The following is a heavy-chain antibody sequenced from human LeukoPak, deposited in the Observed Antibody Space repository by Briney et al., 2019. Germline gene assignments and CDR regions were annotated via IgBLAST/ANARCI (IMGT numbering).Heavy chain of an antibody. CDR3: ARVHIAVVSPIGNRFDP. CDR1: GGSFSGYY. V-gene: IGHV4-34*01. CDR2: INHSGST. Sequence: SETLSLTCAVYGGSFSGYYWSWIRQPPGKGLEWIGEINHSGSTNYNPSLKSRVTISVDTSKNQFSLKLSSVTAADTAVYYCARVHIAVVSPIGNRFDPWGQGTLVTVSS. J-gene: IGHJ5*02. D-gene: IGHD2-21*01.